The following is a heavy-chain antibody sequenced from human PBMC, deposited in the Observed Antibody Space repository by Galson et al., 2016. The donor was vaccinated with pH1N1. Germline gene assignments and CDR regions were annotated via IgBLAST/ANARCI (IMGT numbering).Heavy chain of an antibody. Sequence: SLRLSCAASGFTFSRNWMSWVRQAPGKGLEWVASINQHGSEKYSVDSVKGRFTITRDNAKNSLYLQMNSLRAEDTAVYYCARDALDYYDSSGYYFDYWGQGTLVTVSS. V-gene: IGHV3-7*01. D-gene: IGHD3-22*01. CDR3: ARDALDYYDSSGYYFDY. CDR2: INQHGSEK. J-gene: IGHJ4*02. CDR1: GFTFSRNW.